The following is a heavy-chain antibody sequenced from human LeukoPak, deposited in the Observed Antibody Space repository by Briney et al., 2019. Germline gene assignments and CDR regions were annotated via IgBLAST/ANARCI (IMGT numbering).Heavy chain of an antibody. Sequence: PGGSLRLSCAASGFTFSTYGMDWARQAPGKGLEWVAYIRYGGSNKNYADSVKGRFTISRDNSKNTLYLQMSSLRAEDTAVYYCAKVVTGYCSTTSCPFDSWGQGTLVTVSS. CDR3: AKVVTGYCSTTSCPFDS. CDR1: GFTFSTYG. D-gene: IGHD2-2*01. J-gene: IGHJ4*02. V-gene: IGHV3-30*02. CDR2: IRYGGSNK.